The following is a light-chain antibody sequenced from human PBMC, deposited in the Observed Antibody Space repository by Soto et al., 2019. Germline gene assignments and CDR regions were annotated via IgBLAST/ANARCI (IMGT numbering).Light chain of an antibody. CDR2: GAS. J-gene: IGKJ5*01. CDR3: QQYNNWPIT. Sequence: EIVLTQSRGTMSLSPGGRATVPCRPSQSLSNNIYLAWYQQKPGQAPRLLIYGASSRATGIPNRFSGSGSGTKFTLSISSLQSEDFAVYYCQQYNNWPITFGQGTRLEIK. CDR1: QSLSNN. V-gene: IGKV3D-15*01.